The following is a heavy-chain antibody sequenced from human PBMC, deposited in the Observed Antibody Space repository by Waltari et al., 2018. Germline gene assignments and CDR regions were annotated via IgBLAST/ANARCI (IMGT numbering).Heavy chain of an antibody. J-gene: IGHJ4*02. Sequence: EVQLLESGGGLVQPGGSLRLSCAASEFTFSSYAMNWVRQAPGKGLEWVSTISGSGGNTYYADSVKGRFTISRDNSKNTLYLQMNSLRAEDTAVYYCAKDPAGTHYFEYWGQGTLVTVSS. V-gene: IGHV3-23*01. CDR2: ISGSGGNT. CDR1: EFTFSSYA. CDR3: AKDPAGTHYFEY. D-gene: IGHD6-19*01.